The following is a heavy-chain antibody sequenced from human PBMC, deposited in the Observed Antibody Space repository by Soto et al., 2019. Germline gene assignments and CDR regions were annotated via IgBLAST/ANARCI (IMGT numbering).Heavy chain of an antibody. CDR3: TRDASRDSSARGWFDP. V-gene: IGHV3-21*01. J-gene: IGHJ5*02. CDR2: ISSNSAYI. Sequence: PWESLSLACASSVLTFRIFTMNWVRQAPGKGLEWVSTISSNSAYIYYTDALRGRFTISRGNAKNSLHLQMNSLRAEDTAVYYCTRDASRDSSARGWFDPWGPGTMVTLSS. D-gene: IGHD6-13*01. CDR1: VLTFRIFT.